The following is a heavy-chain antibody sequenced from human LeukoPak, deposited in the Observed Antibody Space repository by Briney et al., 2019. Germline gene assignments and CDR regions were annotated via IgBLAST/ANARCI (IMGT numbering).Heavy chain of an antibody. V-gene: IGHV6-1*01. Sequence: SQTLSLTCAISGDSVSSNSGAWNWLRQSPSRGLEWLGRTYYRSNWDNDYAVAVRGRMAITPDTSKNQFYLQLNDVTPEDRAVYFCVRDRTWAIDVWGQGTMVTVSS. CDR3: VRDRTWAIDV. CDR1: GDSVSSNSGA. CDR2: TYYRSNWDN. J-gene: IGHJ3*01.